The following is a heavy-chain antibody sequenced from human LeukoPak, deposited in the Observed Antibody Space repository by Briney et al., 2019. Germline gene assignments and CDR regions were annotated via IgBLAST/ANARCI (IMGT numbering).Heavy chain of an antibody. J-gene: IGHJ4*02. Sequence: GGSLRLSCAASGFTFDDYATHWVRQAPGKGLEWVSGISWNSGSIGYADSVKGRFTISRDNAKNSLYLQMNSLRAEDTALYYCAKDNGYDSSGTFDYWGQGTLVTVSS. CDR2: ISWNSGSI. CDR1: GFTFDDYA. D-gene: IGHD3-22*01. V-gene: IGHV3-9*01. CDR3: AKDNGYDSSGTFDY.